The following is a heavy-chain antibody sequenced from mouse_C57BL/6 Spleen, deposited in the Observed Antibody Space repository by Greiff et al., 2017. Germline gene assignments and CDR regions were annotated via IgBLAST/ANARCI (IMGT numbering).Heavy chain of an antibody. CDR2: IYPGSGST. CDR1: GYTFTSYW. J-gene: IGHJ4*01. CDR3: ARGGITPGAMDY. D-gene: IGHD1-1*01. Sequence: QVQLQQPGAELVKPGASVKMSCKASGYTFTSYWITWVKQRPGQGLEWIGDIYPGSGSTNYNEKFKSKATLTVDTSSSTAYMQLSSLTAEDSAVYDCARGGITPGAMDYWGQGTSVTVSS. V-gene: IGHV1-55*01.